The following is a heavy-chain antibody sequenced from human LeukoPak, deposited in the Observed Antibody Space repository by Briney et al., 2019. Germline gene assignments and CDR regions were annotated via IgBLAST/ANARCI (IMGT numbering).Heavy chain of an antibody. V-gene: IGHV4-59*08. CDR3: ARHLSSGSSSWANWFDP. CDR2: IYYSGST. D-gene: IGHD6-13*01. J-gene: IGHJ5*02. Sequence: SETLSLTCTVSGGSISSYYWSWIRQPPGKGLEWIGYIYYSGSTNYNPSLKSRVTISVDTSKNQFSLKLSSVTAADTAVYYCARHLSSGSSSWANWFDPWGQGTLVTVSS. CDR1: GGSISSYY.